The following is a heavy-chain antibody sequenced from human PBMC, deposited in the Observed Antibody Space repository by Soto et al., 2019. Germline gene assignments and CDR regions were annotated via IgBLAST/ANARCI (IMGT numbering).Heavy chain of an antibody. V-gene: IGHV4-34*01. CDR2: INQSGST. J-gene: IGHJ4*02. CDR1: GGSFSAYY. CDR3: ARGRWVFRYFDA. D-gene: IGHD3-9*01. Sequence: QVQLQQWGAGLLKPSETLSLTCAVYGGSFSAYYWNWICQPPGKGLEWIGEINQSGSTEYNPSLKSRVTMLVDTSKNQFSLNLSSVTAADTAVYYCARGRWVFRYFDAWGQGTLVTVSS.